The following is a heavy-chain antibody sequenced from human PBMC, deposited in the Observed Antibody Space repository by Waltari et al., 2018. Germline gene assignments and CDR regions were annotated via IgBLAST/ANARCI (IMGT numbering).Heavy chain of an antibody. Sequence: QVQLVQSGAEVKKPGSSVKVSCKASGGTLRSYVISWVRQAPGQGLEWMGGIIPMDGTTNYGQKFQGRVTITADEATSTFYMELSSLRVEDTATYYCARVRKQWELLVTSSGYSAMDVWGQGTTVTVSS. V-gene: IGHV1-69*01. J-gene: IGHJ6*02. CDR3: ARVRKQWELLVTSSGYSAMDV. D-gene: IGHD1-26*01. CDR1: GGTLRSYV. CDR2: IIPMDGTT.